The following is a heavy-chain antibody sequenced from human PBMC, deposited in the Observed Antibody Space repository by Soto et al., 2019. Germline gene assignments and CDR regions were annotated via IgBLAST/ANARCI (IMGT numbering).Heavy chain of an antibody. V-gene: IGHV3-30*18. CDR2: ISYDGSNK. CDR3: AKDIVVEVAATISGFDY. J-gene: IGHJ4*02. Sequence: GGSLRLSCAASGFTFSSYGMHWVRQAPGKGLEWVAVISYDGSNKFYADSVKGRFTVSRDNSKNTLFLQMNSLRAEDTAVYYCAKDIVVEVAATISGFDYWGQGTLVTVSS. D-gene: IGHD2-15*01. CDR1: GFTFSSYG.